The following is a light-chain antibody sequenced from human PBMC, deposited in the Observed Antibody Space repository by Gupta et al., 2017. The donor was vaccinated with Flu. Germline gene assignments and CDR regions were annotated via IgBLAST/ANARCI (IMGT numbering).Light chain of an antibody. J-gene: IGKJ4*01. CDR1: QSVSSN. V-gene: IGKV3-15*01. CDR2: VAS. Sequence: EIVMTQSPATLSVSPGERATLSCRASQSVSSNLAWYQQKPGQAPRLLIYVASTRATGIPARFIGSGSGTEFTLTISSLQSEDFAVYYCQQYNNWPFTFGGGTKVEIK. CDR3: QQYNNWPFT.